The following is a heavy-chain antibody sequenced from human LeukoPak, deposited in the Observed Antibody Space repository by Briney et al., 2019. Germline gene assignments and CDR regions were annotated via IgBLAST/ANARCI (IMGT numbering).Heavy chain of an antibody. V-gene: IGHV4-39*01. J-gene: IGHJ3*01. CDR3: ARTPRRDDFWSGYPIDDAFHV. Sequence: SETLSLTCTVSGGSISSSSYYWGWIRQPPGKGLEWIGTIYNSGSTYYNPSLKSRVTISVDTSKTQFSLELSSVTAADTAVYYCARTPRRDDFWSGYPIDDAFHVWGQGTMVTVSS. CDR2: IYNSGST. CDR1: GGSISSSSYY. D-gene: IGHD3-3*01.